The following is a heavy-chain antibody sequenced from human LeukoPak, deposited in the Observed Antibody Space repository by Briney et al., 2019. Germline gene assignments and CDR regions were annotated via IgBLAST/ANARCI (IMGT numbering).Heavy chain of an antibody. V-gene: IGHV4-61*10. CDR3: ARGSGLWFGEPLWYYYYGMDV. D-gene: IGHD3-10*01. CDR2: IYYSGST. CDR1: GGSISTGSYF. J-gene: IGHJ6*02. Sequence: PSETLSLTCTVSGGSISTGSYFWNWIRQPAGKGLEWIGYIYYSGSTNYNPSLKSRVTISVDTSKNQFSLKLSSVTAADTAVYYCARGSGLWFGEPLWYYYYGMDVWGQGTTVTVSS.